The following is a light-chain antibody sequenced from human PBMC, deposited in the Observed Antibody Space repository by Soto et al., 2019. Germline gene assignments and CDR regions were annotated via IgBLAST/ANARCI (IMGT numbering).Light chain of an antibody. V-gene: IGLV1-44*01. CDR1: SSNIGSDA. J-gene: IGLJ3*02. Sequence: QSVLTQPPSGSWTPVHRVTISCSGSSSNIGSDAVSWFQQLPGTAPKLLIYSNNQRPSGVPDRFSGSKSGTSTSLAISGLLSQDHAHYYCPVSDVSLKGWVFGGGNKVTV. CDR2: SNN. CDR3: PVSDVSLKGWV.